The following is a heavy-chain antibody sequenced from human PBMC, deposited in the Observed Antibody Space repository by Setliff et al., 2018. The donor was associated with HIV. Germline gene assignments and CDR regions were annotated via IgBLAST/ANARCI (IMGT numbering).Heavy chain of an antibody. V-gene: IGHV4-61*09. CDR3: ARRNQPPDLAFDI. D-gene: IGHD2-2*01. CDR1: GGSISSGSYY. CDR2: IYTSGST. J-gene: IGHJ3*02. Sequence: PSETLSLTCTVSGGSISSGSYYWTWIRQPAGKGLEWIGQIYTSGSTNYNPSLKSRVIISVDTSKNQFSLKLSSVTAADTAVYYCARRNQPPDLAFDIWGQGTMVTVSS.